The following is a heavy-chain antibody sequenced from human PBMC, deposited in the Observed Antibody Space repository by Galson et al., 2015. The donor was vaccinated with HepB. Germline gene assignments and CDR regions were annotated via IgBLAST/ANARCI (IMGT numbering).Heavy chain of an antibody. J-gene: IGHJ6*02. CDR3: ARDHDDSSGYCRSQGYGMDV. D-gene: IGHD3-22*01. CDR1: RFTFSSYW. V-gene: IGHV3-7*01. CDR2: IKQDGTER. Sequence: SLRLSCAASRFTFSSYWMSWVRQAPGKGLEWVANIKQDGTERCYVDSVKGRFTISRDNARNSLYLQMNSLRAEDTAVYYCARDHDDSSGYCRSQGYGMDVWGQGTTVTVSS.